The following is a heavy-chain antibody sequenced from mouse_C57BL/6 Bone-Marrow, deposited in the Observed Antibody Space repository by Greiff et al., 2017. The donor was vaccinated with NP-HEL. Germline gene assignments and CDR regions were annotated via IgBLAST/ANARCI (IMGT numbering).Heavy chain of an antibody. V-gene: IGHV1-55*01. CDR2: IYPGSGST. Sequence: QVQLQQPGAELVKPGASVKMSCKASGYTFTSYWITWVKQRPGQGLEWIGDIYPGSGSTNYNEKFKSKATLTVDTSSSTAYMQLSSLTSEDSAVYYCARKENYYDFAWFAYWGQGTLVTVSA. J-gene: IGHJ3*01. D-gene: IGHD2-4*01. CDR1: GYTFTSYW. CDR3: ARKENYYDFAWFAY.